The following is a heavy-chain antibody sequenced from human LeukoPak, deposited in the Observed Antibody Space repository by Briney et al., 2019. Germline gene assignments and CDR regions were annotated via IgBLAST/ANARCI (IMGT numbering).Heavy chain of an antibody. D-gene: IGHD3-10*01. V-gene: IGHV4-30-4*08. CDR2: IHYSGRT. CDR3: ARVRSDGSGTI. CDR1: GGSISSGDYY. Sequence: SETLSLTCTVSGGSISSGDYYWSWIRQPPGKGLEWIGYIHYSGRTYYNPSLKSQFPISVDTSKNQFSLKLSSVTAADTAVYFCARVRSDGSGTIWGQGTMVTVSS. J-gene: IGHJ3*02.